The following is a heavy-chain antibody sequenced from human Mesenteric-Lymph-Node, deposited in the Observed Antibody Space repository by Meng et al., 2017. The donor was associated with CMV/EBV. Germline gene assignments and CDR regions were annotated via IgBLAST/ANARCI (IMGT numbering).Heavy chain of an antibody. CDR3: ARRPPTDEYNSAYGLDY. D-gene: IGHD1-20*01. CDR1: GESFSGYY. V-gene: IGHV4-34*12. CDR2: IIDSGGT. Sequence: GSLRLSCAVYGESFSGYYWTWIRQPPGKGLEWVGEIIDSGGTNYNPSLESRVTISIDTSKNHFSLRLNSVTAADTAVYYCARRPPTDEYNSAYGLDYWGQGTLVTVSS. J-gene: IGHJ4*02.